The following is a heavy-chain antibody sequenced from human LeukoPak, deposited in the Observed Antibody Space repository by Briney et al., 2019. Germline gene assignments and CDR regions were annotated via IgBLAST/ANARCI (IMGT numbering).Heavy chain of an antibody. V-gene: IGHV4-4*02. Sequence: SSETLSLTCAVSGGSISSSNWWSWVRQPPGKGLEYIGEIYLSGSANYNPSLRSRVTFSVDKSKTQFSLILSSVTAADTAVYYCARWSGVVGTARGWYFDLWGRGTLVTVSS. J-gene: IGHJ2*01. D-gene: IGHD1-26*01. CDR1: GGSISSSNW. CDR3: ARWSGVVGTARGWYFDL. CDR2: IYLSGSA.